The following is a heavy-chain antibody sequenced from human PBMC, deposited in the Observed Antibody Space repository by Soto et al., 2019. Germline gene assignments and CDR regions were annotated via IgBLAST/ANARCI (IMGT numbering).Heavy chain of an antibody. CDR3: AREVQVHTPAFVY. Sequence: QVHLVQSGAEMKKPGSSVQVSCQSSGGTFNTYAMNWVRQAPGQGPEWMGDISPMFGAANYAPKFQGRVTITADESTGTSYRQLSSLTSEDTALYFCAREVQVHTPAFVYWGQGTLVTVSS. V-gene: IGHV1-69*19. CDR2: ISPMFGAA. D-gene: IGHD3-10*01. CDR1: GGTFNTYA. J-gene: IGHJ4*02.